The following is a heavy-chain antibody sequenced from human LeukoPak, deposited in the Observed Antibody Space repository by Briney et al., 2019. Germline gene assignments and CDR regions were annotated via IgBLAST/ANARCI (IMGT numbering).Heavy chain of an antibody. Sequence: GESLQFSSRASGYVFTNYWIAWVRWMPGEGLQWMGIILPGDSDTRYSPSFRGQVTISAETSTRTPYLQWTSLRASDSDIYYCARQGAGASYYDPTGLPRGAFDSWGQGTTVTVSS. CDR3: ARQGAGASYYDPTGLPRGAFDS. CDR2: ILPGDSDT. V-gene: IGHV5-51*01. CDR1: GYVFTNYW. J-gene: IGHJ3*02. D-gene: IGHD3-22*01.